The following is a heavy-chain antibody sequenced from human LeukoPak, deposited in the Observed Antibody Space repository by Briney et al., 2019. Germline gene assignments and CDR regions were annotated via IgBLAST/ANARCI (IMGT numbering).Heavy chain of an antibody. V-gene: IGHV1-18*01. J-gene: IGHJ4*02. Sequence: GGSVKVSCKASGYTFTSYGISWVRQAPGQGLEWMGWISAYNGNTNYAQKLQGRVTMTTDTSTSTAYMELRSLRSDDTAVYYCARVKDYDFWSGYYKGGYFDYWGQGTLVTVSS. D-gene: IGHD3-3*01. CDR2: ISAYNGNT. CDR1: GYTFTSYG. CDR3: ARVKDYDFWSGYYKGGYFDY.